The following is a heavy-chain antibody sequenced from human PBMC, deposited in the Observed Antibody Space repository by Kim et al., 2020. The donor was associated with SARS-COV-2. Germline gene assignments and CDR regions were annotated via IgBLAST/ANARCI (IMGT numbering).Heavy chain of an antibody. Sequence: GESLKISCKGSGYSFTSYWIGWVRQMPGKGLEWMGIIYPGDSDTRYSPSFQGQVTISADKSISTAYLQWSSLKASDTAMYYCATTAGYDFWSGYSYYYYYGMDVWGQGTTVTVSS. V-gene: IGHV5-51*01. D-gene: IGHD3-3*01. J-gene: IGHJ6*02. CDR1: GYSFTSYW. CDR2: IYPGDSDT. CDR3: ATTAGYDFWSGYSYYYYYGMDV.